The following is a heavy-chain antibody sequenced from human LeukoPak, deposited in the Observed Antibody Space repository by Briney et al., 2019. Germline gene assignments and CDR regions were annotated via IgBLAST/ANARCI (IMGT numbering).Heavy chain of an antibody. CDR2: IYYSGST. J-gene: IGHJ4*02. Sequence: PSETLSLTCTVSGGSISSSSYYWGWIRQPPGKGLEWIGSIYYSGSTYYNPSLKSRVTISVDTSKNQFSLKLSSVTAADTAVYYCAREHMVGYYFDYWGQGTLVTVSS. V-gene: IGHV4-39*07. D-gene: IGHD2-21*01. CDR3: AREHMVGYYFDY. CDR1: GGSISSSSYY.